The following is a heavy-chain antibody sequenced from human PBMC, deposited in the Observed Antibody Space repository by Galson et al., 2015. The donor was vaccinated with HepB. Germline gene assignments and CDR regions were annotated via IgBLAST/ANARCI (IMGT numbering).Heavy chain of an antibody. J-gene: IGHJ4*02. V-gene: IGHV3-30*03. CDR1: GFTFSSYG. Sequence: SLRLSCAASGFTFSSYGMHWVRQAPGKGLEWVAVISYDGSNKYYADSVKGRFTISRDNSKNTLYLQMNSLRAEDTAVYYCAVKGGQWLVSYWGQGTLVTVSS. D-gene: IGHD6-19*01. CDR3: AVKGGQWLVSY. CDR2: ISYDGSNK.